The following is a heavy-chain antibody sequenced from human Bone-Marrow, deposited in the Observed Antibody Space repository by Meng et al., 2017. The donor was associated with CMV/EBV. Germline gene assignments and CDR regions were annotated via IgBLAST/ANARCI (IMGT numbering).Heavy chain of an antibody. CDR2: IYSGGSST. Sequence: GESLKISCAASGFTFSSYAMSWVRQAPGKGLEWVSVIYSGGSSTYYADYVKGRFTISRDNSKNTLYLQMNSLRAEATAVYYCSKDTPIHDSSCSTPYFDYWGQGTLVTGSS. CDR1: GFTFSSYA. D-gene: IGHD3-22*01. V-gene: IGHV3-23*03. J-gene: IGHJ4*02. CDR3: SKDTPIHDSSCSTPYFDY.